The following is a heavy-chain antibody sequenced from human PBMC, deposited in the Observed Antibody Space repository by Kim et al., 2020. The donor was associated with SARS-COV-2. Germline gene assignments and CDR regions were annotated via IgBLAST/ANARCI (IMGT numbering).Heavy chain of an antibody. CDR1: GYTFASYA. CDR2: INGGNGDT. V-gene: IGHV1-3*01. Sequence: ASVKVSCKASGYTFASYAIFWVRQAPGQRLEWMGWINGGNGDTKYAQKFQGRVTITRDTSASTAYMELSSLTSEDTAVYYCARISVRNGYNVDYCGQGTLVTVSS. J-gene: IGHJ4*02. CDR3: ARISVRNGYNVDY. D-gene: IGHD5-12*01.